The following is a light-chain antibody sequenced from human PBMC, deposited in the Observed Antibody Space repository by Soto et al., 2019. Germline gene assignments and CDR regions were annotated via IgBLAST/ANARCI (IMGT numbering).Light chain of an antibody. CDR1: QSVSSY. CDR2: DAS. J-gene: IGKJ1*01. Sequence: EIVLTQSPATLSLSPGERATLSCRASQSVSSYLAWYQQKPGQAPRLLIYDASTRATGIPARFSGSGSGTDFPLTISSLEPEDFAVYYCQQRSNWRGTFGQGTKVEIK. CDR3: QQRSNWRGT. V-gene: IGKV3-11*01.